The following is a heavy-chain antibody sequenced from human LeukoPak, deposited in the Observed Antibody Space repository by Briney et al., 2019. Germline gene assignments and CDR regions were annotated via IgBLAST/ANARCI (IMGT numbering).Heavy chain of an antibody. J-gene: IGHJ4*02. CDR3: ARPPGFSTSFRD. CDR2: IYYSGST. CDR1: GGSISGSSYY. V-gene: IGHV4-39*01. Sequence: SETLSLTCTVSGGSISGSSYYWGWIRQPPGKGLEWIGSIYYSGSTYYKPSLKSRVTISVDTSKNQFSLKLSSVTAADTAVYYCARPPGFSTSFRDWGQGTLVTVSS. D-gene: IGHD2-2*01.